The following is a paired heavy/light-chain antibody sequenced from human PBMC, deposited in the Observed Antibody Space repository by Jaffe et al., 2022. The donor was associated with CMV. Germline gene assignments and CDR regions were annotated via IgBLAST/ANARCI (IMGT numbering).Heavy chain of an antibody. CDR2: ISASGGST. J-gene: IGHJ3*01. D-gene: IGHD2-15*01. CDR1: GFSFGTYA. V-gene: IGHV3-23*04. CDR3: AKDRSTYLWVVDAFDL. Sequence: EVQLVESGGDLAQPGGSLRLSCAASGFSFGTYAMNWVRQAPGKGLEWVSGISASGGSTYYADSVKGRFTISRDNSKNILYLQMDSLRAEDTAVYYCAKDRSTYLWVVDAFDLWGQGTMVTVSS.
Light chain of an antibody. CDR1: QSVSSN. J-gene: IGKJ2*01. CDR3: QQYNNWPPFT. Sequence: EIMMTQSPATLSVSPGERVTLSCRASQSVSSNLAWYQQKPGQAPRLLIYGASTRATGIPVRFSGSGSGTEFTLTISSLQSEDFAVYYCQQYNNWPPFTFGQGTKLEI. CDR2: GAS. V-gene: IGKV3-15*01.